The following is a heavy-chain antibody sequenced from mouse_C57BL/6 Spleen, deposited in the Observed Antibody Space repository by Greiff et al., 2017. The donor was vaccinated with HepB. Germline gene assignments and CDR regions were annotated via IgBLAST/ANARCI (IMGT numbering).Heavy chain of an antibody. CDR3: ARSHGSSYGWYFDV. Sequence: EVQLQQSGPELVKPGASVKIPCKASGYTFTDYNMDWVKQSHGKGLEWIGDINPNNGGTIYNQKFKGKATLTVDKSSSTAYMELRSLTSEDTAVYYCARSHGSSYGWYFDVWGTGTTVTVSS. CDR2: INPNNGGT. D-gene: IGHD1-1*01. CDR1: GYTFTDYN. V-gene: IGHV1-18*01. J-gene: IGHJ1*03.